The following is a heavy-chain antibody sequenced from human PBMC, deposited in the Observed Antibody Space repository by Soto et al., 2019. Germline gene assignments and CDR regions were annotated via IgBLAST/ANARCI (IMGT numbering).Heavy chain of an antibody. CDR2: IYYSGST. CDR3: ARDSSNTYYDILTGYDYYYYGMDV. Sequence: SETLSLTCTVSGGSVSSGSYYWSRIRQPPGKGLEWIGYIYYSGSTNYNPSLKSRVTISVDTSKNQFSLKLSSVTAADTAVYYCARDSSNTYYDILTGYDYYYYGMDVWGQGTTVTVSS. J-gene: IGHJ6*02. CDR1: GGSVSSGSYY. D-gene: IGHD3-9*01. V-gene: IGHV4-61*01.